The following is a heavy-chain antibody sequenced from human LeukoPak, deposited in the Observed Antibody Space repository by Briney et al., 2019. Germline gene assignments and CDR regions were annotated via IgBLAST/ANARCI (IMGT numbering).Heavy chain of an antibody. Sequence: GGSLRLSCAASGFTFDDYAMHWVRQAPGKGLEWVSLISGDGGSTYYADSVKARFTISRDNSKNSLYLQMNSLRTEDTALYYCAKGYGSGSYSRPFDYWGQGTLVTVSS. J-gene: IGHJ4*02. CDR3: AKGYGSGSYSRPFDY. CDR2: ISGDGGST. V-gene: IGHV3-43*02. CDR1: GFTFDDYA. D-gene: IGHD3-10*01.